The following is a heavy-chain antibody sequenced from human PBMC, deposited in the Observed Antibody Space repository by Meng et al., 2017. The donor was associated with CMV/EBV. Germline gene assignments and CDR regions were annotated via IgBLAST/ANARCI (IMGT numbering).Heavy chain of an antibody. Sequence: GGSLRLSCAASGFTFDDYTMHWVRQAPGKGLEWVSLISWDGGSTYYADSVKGRFTISRDNSKNSLYLQMNSLRTGDTALYYCAKDMADSSGYYYYYGMDVWGQGTTVTVSS. V-gene: IGHV3-43*01. D-gene: IGHD3-22*01. CDR1: GFTFDDYT. CDR3: AKDMADSSGYYYYYGMDV. CDR2: ISWDGGST. J-gene: IGHJ6*02.